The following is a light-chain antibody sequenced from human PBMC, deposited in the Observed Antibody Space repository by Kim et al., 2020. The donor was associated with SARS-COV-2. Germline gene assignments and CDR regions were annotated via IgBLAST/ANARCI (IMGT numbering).Light chain of an antibody. J-gene: IGKJ2*01. CDR3: QQDKNERTEKNA. V-gene: IGKV3-15*01. CDR2: GAS. CDR1: QSVSSN. Sequence: EIVMTQSPATLSVSPGERATLSCRASQSVSSNLAWYQQKPGQAPRLLIYGASTRATGIPARFSGSGSGTEFTLTISSLQSEDFAVYYWQQDKNERTEKNAFCQGNKLEI.